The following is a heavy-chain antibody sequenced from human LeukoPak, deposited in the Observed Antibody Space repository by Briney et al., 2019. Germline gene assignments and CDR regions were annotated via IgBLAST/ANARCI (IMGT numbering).Heavy chain of an antibody. D-gene: IGHD3-10*01. CDR2: ISGFGEST. J-gene: IGHJ4*02. CDR3: ARGGHRSPFDY. V-gene: IGHV3-23*01. CDR1: GFIFFNSA. Sequence: GGSLRLSCEASGFIFFNSAMTWVRQAPGKGLEWVSTISGFGESTYHADSVKGRFTISREQFKSTLYLQMNSLRVEGTAIYYCARGGHRSPFDYWGQGALVTVSS.